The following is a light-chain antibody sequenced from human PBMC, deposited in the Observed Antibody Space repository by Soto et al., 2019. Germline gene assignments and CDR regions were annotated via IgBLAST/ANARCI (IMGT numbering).Light chain of an antibody. V-gene: IGKV3-20*01. CDR2: GAS. CDR3: QQYGSSLMYT. J-gene: IGKJ2*01. Sequence: EIVLTQSPGTLSLSPGERATLSCRASQSVSSSYLAWYQQKPGQAPRLLIYGASSRATVIPDGFSGSGSGTDFTLTISSLEPEDFAVYYCQQYGSSLMYTFGQGTKLEIK. CDR1: QSVSSSY.